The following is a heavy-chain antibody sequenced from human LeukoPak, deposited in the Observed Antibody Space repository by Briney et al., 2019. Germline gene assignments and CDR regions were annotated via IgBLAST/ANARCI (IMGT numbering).Heavy chain of an antibody. CDR1: GGSISSGSYY. Sequence: SETLSLTCTVSGGSISSGSYYWSWIRQPAGKGLEWIGRIYTSGSTNYNPSLKSRVTISVDTSKNQFSPKLSSVTAADTAVYYCARDSRGRIDPWGQGTLVTVSS. CDR2: IYTSGST. CDR3: ARDSRGRIDP. V-gene: IGHV4-61*02. D-gene: IGHD3-22*01. J-gene: IGHJ5*02.